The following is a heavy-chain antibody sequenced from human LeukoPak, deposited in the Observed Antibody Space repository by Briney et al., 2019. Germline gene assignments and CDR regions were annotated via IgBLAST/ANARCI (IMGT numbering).Heavy chain of an antibody. V-gene: IGHV3-30*18. Sequence: GRSLRLSCAASGFTFSSYGMHWVRQAPGKGLEWVAAISYDGSNKYYADSVKGRFTISRDNSKNTLYLQMNSLRAEDTAVYYCAKVGLELPSGMDVWGQGTTVTVSS. J-gene: IGHJ6*02. CDR3: AKVGLELPSGMDV. CDR1: GFTFSSYG. CDR2: ISYDGSNK. D-gene: IGHD1-7*01.